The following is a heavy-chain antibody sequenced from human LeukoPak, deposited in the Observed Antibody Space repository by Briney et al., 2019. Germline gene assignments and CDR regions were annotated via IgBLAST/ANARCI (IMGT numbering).Heavy chain of an antibody. CDR2: INPKNGGR. J-gene: IGHJ4*02. Sequence: ASVKVSCKASGYTFTGYYMHWVRQAPGQGLEWMGWINPKNGGRTYAQKFQGRVTMTTDTSISTAYMELSRIRSDDTAVYYCARGHGDYYIDYWGQGTLVTVSS. CDR3: ARGHGDYYIDY. V-gene: IGHV1-2*02. D-gene: IGHD4-17*01. CDR1: GYTFTGYY.